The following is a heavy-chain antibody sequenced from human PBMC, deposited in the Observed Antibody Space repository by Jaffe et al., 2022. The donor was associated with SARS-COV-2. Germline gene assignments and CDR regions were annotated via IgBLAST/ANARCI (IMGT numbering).Heavy chain of an antibody. Sequence: EVQLVESGGGLVQPGGSLRLSCSASGFTFNTYAMNWVRQAPGKGLEWLSYISARSRTIYYAGSVQGRFTISRDDARNSLYLQMNSLRPEDTAVYYCTRESLGHEVLGLPWGQGTLVTVSS. V-gene: IGHV3-48*01. CDR2: ISARSRTI. D-gene: IGHD3-10*01. CDR3: TRESLGHEVLGLP. CDR1: GFTFNTYA. J-gene: IGHJ5*02.